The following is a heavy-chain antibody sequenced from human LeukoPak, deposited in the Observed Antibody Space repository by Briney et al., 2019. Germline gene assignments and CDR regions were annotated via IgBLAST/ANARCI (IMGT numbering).Heavy chain of an antibody. V-gene: IGHV4-59*01. CDR2: ISYSGST. CDR3: ARGHDGVVGWFAP. D-gene: IGHD2-15*01. J-gene: IGHJ5*02. Sequence: SETLSLTCTVSGGSISNYYWIWIRQPPGKGLEWIGYISYSGSTNYNPSLKSRVTISVDTSKNQFSLKVTSVTAADTAVYYCARGHDGVVGWFAPWGRGTLVTVSS. CDR1: GGSISNYY.